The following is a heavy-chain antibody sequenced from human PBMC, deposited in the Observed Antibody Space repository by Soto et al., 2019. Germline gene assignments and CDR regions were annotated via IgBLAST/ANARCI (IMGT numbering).Heavy chain of an antibody. D-gene: IGHD5-18*01. Sequence: QVQLQESGPGLVKPSETLSLTCTVSGGSISSYYWSWLRQPPGKGLEWIGYVYYSGSTNYTPSLKSRVTISVDTSKNQFALKLSSVTAADTAVYYCARRYGSCFDYWCRGTLVTVSS. V-gene: IGHV4-59*08. CDR3: ARRYGSCFDY. CDR1: GGSISSYY. CDR2: VYYSGST. J-gene: IGHJ4*02.